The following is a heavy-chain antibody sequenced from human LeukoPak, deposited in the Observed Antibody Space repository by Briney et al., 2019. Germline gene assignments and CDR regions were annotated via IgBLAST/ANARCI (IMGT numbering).Heavy chain of an antibody. CDR3: ARVDTAMVNTFDY. D-gene: IGHD5-18*01. CDR1: GGTFSSYA. J-gene: IGHJ4*02. V-gene: IGHV1-69*04. CDR2: IIPILGMA. Sequence: GASVKVSCKASGGTFSSYAISWVRQAPGQGLEWMGRIIPILGMANYAQKLQGRVTMTTDTSTSTAYMELRSLRSDDTAVYYCARVDTAMVNTFDYWGQGTLVTVSS.